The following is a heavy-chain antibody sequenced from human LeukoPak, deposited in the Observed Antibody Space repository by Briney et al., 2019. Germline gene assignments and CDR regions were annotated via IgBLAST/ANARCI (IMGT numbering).Heavy chain of an antibody. CDR1: GGSISSGDYY. D-gene: IGHD1-14*01. CDR3: ARGRKDPYYFDY. CDR2: IYYSGST. Sequence: SETLSLTCTVSGGSISSGDYYWSWIRQPPGKGLEWIGYIYYSGSTYYNPSLKSRVTISVDTSKNQFSLKLGSVTAADTAVYYCARGRKDPYYFDYWGQGTLVTVSS. J-gene: IGHJ4*02. V-gene: IGHV4-30-4*08.